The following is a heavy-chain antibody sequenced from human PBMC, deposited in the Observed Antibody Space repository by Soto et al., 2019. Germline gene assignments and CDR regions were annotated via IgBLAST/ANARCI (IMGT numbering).Heavy chain of an antibody. CDR1: GFTFSSYA. Sequence: EVQLLESGGGLVQPGGSLRLSCAASGFTFSSYAMSWVRQAPGKGLEWVSAISGSGGSTYYADSVKGRFTISRDNSKNTLYLQMNSLRAEDTAVYYCAKGPLIQLELRPNWFDPWGQGTLVTVSS. D-gene: IGHD5-18*01. CDR3: AKGPLIQLELRPNWFDP. J-gene: IGHJ5*02. CDR2: ISGSGGST. V-gene: IGHV3-23*01.